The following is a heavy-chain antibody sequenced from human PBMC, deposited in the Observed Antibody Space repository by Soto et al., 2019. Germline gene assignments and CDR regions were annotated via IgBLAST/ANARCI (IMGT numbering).Heavy chain of an antibody. V-gene: IGHV3-48*01. Sequence: SGGSLRLSCAASGFTFRNYGMNWVRQATGKGLEWVSYIGLGSSTKYYADSVEGRFTISRDNAKNSLYLQMNSLRAEDTAVYYCARDQLYYNDISGRPLNAFDVWGQGTMVTVSS. CDR2: IGLGSSTK. J-gene: IGHJ3*01. CDR3: ARDQLYYNDISGRPLNAFDV. D-gene: IGHD3-22*01. CDR1: GFTFRNYG.